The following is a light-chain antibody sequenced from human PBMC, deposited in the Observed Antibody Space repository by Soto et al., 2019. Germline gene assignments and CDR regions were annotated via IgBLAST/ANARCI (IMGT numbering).Light chain of an antibody. V-gene: IGLV2-23*02. J-gene: IGLJ1*01. CDR1: SSDLGSYDL. Sequence: QSLLTQPVSVSGSPGQSTTISCTGTSSDLGSYDLVSWYQQHPGKAPKLMVYEVTKRPSGVSNRFSGSKSGNTASLTISGLQAEDEADYSCSSYAGSGTFYVFGSGTKVTVL. CDR3: SSYAGSGTFYV. CDR2: EVT.